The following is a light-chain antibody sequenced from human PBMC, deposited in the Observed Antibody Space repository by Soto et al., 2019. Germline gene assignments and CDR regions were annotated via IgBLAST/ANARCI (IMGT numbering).Light chain of an antibody. Sequence: EIVLTQSPGTLSLSPGERATLSCRASQSVSSSNLAWYYQKPGQAPRLLIFGASSRATGIPDRFSGSGSGTDFTLTINRVEPEDGAVYYCQQHGTSPYTFGQGTVLEIK. J-gene: IGKJ2*01. CDR3: QQHGTSPYT. V-gene: IGKV3-20*01. CDR2: GAS. CDR1: QSVSSSN.